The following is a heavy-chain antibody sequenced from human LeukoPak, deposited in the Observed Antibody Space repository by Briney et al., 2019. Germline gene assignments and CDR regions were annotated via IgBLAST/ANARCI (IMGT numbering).Heavy chain of an antibody. CDR2: ISSSSSYI. J-gene: IGHJ5*02. V-gene: IGHV3-21*01. CDR1: GFTFSHYN. D-gene: IGHD3-10*01. CDR3: ARGWFGELLNWFDP. Sequence: GSLRLSCAASGFTFSHYNMIWVRQTPGKGLEWVSSISSSSSYIYYADSVKGRFTISRDNAKNSLYLQMNSLRAEDTAVYYCARGWFGELLNWFDPWGQGTLVTVSS.